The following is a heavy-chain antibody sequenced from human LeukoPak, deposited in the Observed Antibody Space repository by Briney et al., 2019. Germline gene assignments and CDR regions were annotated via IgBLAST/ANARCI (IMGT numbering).Heavy chain of an antibody. CDR1: GGSISSSSYY. J-gene: IGHJ5*02. CDR3: ARQRGSGSYWPDWFDP. V-gene: IGHV4-39*01. CDR2: IYYSGST. Sequence: SETLSLTCTVSGGSISSSSYYWGWIRQPPGKGLEWIGSIYYSGSTYYNPSLKSRVTISVDTSKNQFSLKLSSVIAADTAVYYCARQRGSGSYWPDWFDPWGQGTLVTVS. D-gene: IGHD3-10*01.